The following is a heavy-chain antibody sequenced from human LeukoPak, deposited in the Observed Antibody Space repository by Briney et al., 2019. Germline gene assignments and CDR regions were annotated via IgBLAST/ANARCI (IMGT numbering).Heavy chain of an antibody. CDR1: GVSFSGYY. Sequence: PSETLSLTCAVYGVSFSGYYWSWIRQPPGKGLEWIGEINHSGSTNYNPSLKSRVTISVDTSKNQFSLKLSSVTAADTAVYYCARGYSSSWYNVHYYYGMDVWGQGTTVTVSS. CDR2: INHSGST. J-gene: IGHJ6*02. CDR3: ARGYSSSWYNVHYYYGMDV. D-gene: IGHD6-13*01. V-gene: IGHV4-34*01.